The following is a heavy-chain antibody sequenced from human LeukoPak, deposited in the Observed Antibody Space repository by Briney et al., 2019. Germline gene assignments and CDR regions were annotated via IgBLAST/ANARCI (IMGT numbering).Heavy chain of an antibody. Sequence: SVKVSCKASGGTFSSYAVSWVRQAPGQGLEWMGRIIPIFGTANYAQKFQGGVTITADKSTSTAYMELSSLRSEDTAVYYCARKELVVIRSSPFDYWGQGTLVTVSS. CDR2: IIPIFGTA. V-gene: IGHV1-69*06. D-gene: IGHD2-21*01. CDR3: ARKELVVIRSSPFDY. CDR1: GGTFSSYA. J-gene: IGHJ4*02.